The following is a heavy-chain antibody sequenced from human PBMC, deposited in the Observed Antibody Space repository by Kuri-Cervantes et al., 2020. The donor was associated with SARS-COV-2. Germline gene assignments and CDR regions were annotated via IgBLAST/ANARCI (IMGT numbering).Heavy chain of an antibody. CDR3: ARGRQFWDIVVVVAARWFDP. D-gene: IGHD2-15*01. J-gene: IGHJ5*02. V-gene: IGHV4-34*01. CDR2: INHSGST. Sequence: SETLSLTCAVYGGSFSGYYWSWIRQPLGKGLEWIGEINHSGSTNYNPSLKSRVTISVDTSKNQFSLKLSSVTAADTAVYYCARGRQFWDIVVVVAARWFDPWGQGTLVTVSS. CDR1: GGSFSGYY.